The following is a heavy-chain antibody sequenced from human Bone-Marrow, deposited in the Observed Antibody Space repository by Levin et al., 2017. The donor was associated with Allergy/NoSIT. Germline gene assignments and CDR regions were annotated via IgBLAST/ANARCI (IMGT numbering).Heavy chain of an antibody. CDR2: ISGSGATT. CDR1: GFTFSNFA. D-gene: IGHD3-16*01. J-gene: IGHJ5*02. CDR3: VKGGLWFGGEVDP. V-gene: IGHV3-23*01. Sequence: TGGSLRLSCGASGFTFSNFAMSWVRHSPSKGLEWVSGISGSGATTYYAASMKGRFTISRDNSNNTVFLQINSVRGDDTAVYFCVKGGLWFGGEVDPWGQGTQVIVSS.